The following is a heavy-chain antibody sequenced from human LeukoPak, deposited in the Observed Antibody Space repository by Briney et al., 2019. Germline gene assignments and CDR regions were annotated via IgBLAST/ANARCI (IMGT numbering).Heavy chain of an antibody. J-gene: IGHJ4*02. V-gene: IGHV3-23*01. CDR2: ISGSVGAT. D-gene: IGHD3-16*01. CDR1: GFTFRSYG. CDR3: ASGGISPPVGY. Sequence: GGSLRLSCAASGFTFRSYGMSWVRQAPGKGLEWVSAISGSVGATYYADSVKGRFTISRDNSKNTLDLQMNSLRVEDTAVYYCASGGISPPVGYWGQGTLVTVSS.